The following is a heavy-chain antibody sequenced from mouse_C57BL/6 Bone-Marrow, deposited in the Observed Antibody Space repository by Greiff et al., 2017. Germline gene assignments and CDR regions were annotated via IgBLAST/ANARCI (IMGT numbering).Heavy chain of an antibody. J-gene: IGHJ2*01. Sequence: VQLQQSGAELVRPGASVTLSCKASGYTFTDYEMHWVKQTPVHGLEWIGAIDPETGGPAYNQKFKGKAILTADKSSSTAYMELRSLTSEDSAVYYCTGDCYYFDYWGQGTTLTVSS. CDR3: TGDCYYFDY. D-gene: IGHD3-3*01. CDR2: IDPETGGP. V-gene: IGHV1-15*01. CDR1: GYTFTDYE.